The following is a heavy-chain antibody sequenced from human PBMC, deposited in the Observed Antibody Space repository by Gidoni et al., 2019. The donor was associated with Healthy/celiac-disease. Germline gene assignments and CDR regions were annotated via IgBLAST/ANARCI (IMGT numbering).Heavy chain of an antibody. CDR2: ISGSGGST. CDR3: AKESSGGGYSGYDAAGVDY. J-gene: IGHJ4*02. D-gene: IGHD5-12*01. V-gene: IGHV3-23*01. Sequence: QAPGKGLEWVSAISGSGGSTYYADSVKGRFTISRDTSKNTLYLQMNSLRAEDTAVYYGAKESSGGGYSGYDAAGVDYWGQGTLVTVSS.